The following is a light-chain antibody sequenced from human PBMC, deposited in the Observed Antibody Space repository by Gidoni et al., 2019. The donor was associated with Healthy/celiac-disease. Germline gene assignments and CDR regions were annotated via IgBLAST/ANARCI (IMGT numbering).Light chain of an antibody. J-gene: IGKJ3*01. CDR3: QQYKSYAPTST. Sequence: DIQMTQSPSTLSASVGDRVTITCRASQSISSWLAWYQQKPGKAPKILIYDASSWESGVPSRFSGSGAGRECTLTISSMKTDEVENDDGQQYKSYAPTSTFGPGTKVDIK. V-gene: IGKV1-5*01. CDR2: DAS. CDR1: QSISSW.